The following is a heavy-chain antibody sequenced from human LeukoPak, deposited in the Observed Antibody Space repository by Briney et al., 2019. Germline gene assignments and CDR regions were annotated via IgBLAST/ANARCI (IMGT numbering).Heavy chain of an antibody. CDR3: ARDLAFTMTM. D-gene: IGHD3-22*01. CDR1: GITFSNYG. Sequence: GGSLRLSCAASGITFSNYGMHWVRQAPGKGLEWVAVIWYDGSNRYYADSVKGRFTISRDNSKNTLYLQMNSLRAEDTAVYYCARDLAFTMTMWGQGTLVTVSS. V-gene: IGHV3-33*01. CDR2: IWYDGSNR. J-gene: IGHJ1*01.